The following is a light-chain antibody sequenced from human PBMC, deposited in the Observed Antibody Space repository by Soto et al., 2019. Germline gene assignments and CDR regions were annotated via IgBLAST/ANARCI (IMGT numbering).Light chain of an antibody. J-gene: IGKJ2*01. CDR2: LAS. Sequence: IVMTQSPASLAVSLGEKATINCKSSQTVLYSSNNKNYLAWYQQKPGQPPKLLIYLASTRESGVPDRFSGRGSGADFTLAISSLQAEDVAVYYCQQYYSALMYTFGQGTKLEIK. CDR1: QTVLYSSNNKNY. V-gene: IGKV4-1*01. CDR3: QQYYSALMYT.